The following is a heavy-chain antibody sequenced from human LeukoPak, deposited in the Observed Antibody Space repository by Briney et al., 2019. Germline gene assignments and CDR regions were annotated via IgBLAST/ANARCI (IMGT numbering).Heavy chain of an antibody. CDR1: GLTFNNYA. Sequence: PGGSLRLSCAASGLTFNNYAMTWVRQAPGKGLEWVSGINTGGGSTYYADSVKGQFTISRDNSKNTLYLQMNSLRAEDAAIYYCAKGTAAGTSFDYWGQGTQVIV. J-gene: IGHJ4*02. CDR2: INTGGGST. D-gene: IGHD6-13*01. V-gene: IGHV3-23*01. CDR3: AKGTAAGTSFDY.